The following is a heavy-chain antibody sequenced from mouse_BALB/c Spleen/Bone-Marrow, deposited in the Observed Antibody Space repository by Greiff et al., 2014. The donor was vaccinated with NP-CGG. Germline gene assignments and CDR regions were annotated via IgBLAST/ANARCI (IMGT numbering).Heavy chain of an antibody. CDR1: GFNIKDYY. V-gene: IGHV14-4*02. J-gene: IGHJ4*01. D-gene: IGHD6-2*01. Sequence: EVMLVESGAELVRPGASVRLSCTASGFNIKDYYMHWVKQRPEQGLEWIGWIDPENGDTEYAPKFQGKATMTADTSSNTAYLQLSSLTSEDTAVYYCAAMSLYAMDYWGQGTSVTVSS. CDR2: IDPENGDT. CDR3: AAMSLYAMDY.